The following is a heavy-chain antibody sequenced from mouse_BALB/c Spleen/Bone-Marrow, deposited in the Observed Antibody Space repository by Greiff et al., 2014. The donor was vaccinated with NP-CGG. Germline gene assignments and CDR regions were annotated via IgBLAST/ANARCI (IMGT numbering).Heavy chain of an antibody. CDR3: ARHHRYAYYFDY. Sequence: QVQLQQSGSVLVRPGASVKLSCKASGYTFTSSWMHWAKQRPGQGLEWIGEIHPNSDNTNCNEKFKGKAALTVDTSSSTTYVDLSSLTSEDSAVYYCARHHRYAYYFDYWGQGTTLTVSS. CDR1: GYTFTSSW. CDR2: IHPNSDNT. J-gene: IGHJ2*01. D-gene: IGHD2-14*01. V-gene: IGHV1S130*01.